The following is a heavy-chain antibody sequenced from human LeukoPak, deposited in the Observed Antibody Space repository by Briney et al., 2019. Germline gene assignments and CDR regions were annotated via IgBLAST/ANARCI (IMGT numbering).Heavy chain of an antibody. Sequence: PGGSLRLSCAASGFTFTTYAMSWVRQAPGKGLEWVSTIIGSGDSTYYTDSVKGRFTISRDNSKNTLYLQMNSLRAEDTAVYYCAGSSLGSSSAYRHFDYWGQGNLVTVSS. V-gene: IGHV3-23*01. CDR3: AGSSLGSSSAYRHFDY. CDR1: GFTFTTYA. D-gene: IGHD6-6*01. J-gene: IGHJ4*02. CDR2: IIGSGDST.